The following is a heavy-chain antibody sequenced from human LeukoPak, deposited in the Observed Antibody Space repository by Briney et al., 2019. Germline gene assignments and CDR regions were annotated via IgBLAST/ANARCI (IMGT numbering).Heavy chain of an antibody. V-gene: IGHV1-2*02. D-gene: IGHD4-17*01. CDR2: INPNSGGT. CDR3: ARALYGDYSTDY. CDR1: GYTFTGYY. Sequence: ASVKVSCKASGYTFTGYYMHWVRQAPRQGLEWMGWINPNSGGTNYAQKFQGRVTMTRDTSISTAYMELSRLRSDDTAVYYCARALYGDYSTDYWGQGTLVTVSS. J-gene: IGHJ4*02.